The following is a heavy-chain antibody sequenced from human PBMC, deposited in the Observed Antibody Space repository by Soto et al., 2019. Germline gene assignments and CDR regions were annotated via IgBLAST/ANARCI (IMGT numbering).Heavy chain of an antibody. D-gene: IGHD5-12*01. CDR1: GFTFSDYY. CDR3: AGGLVDNIDCYYYGMDV. Sequence: QVQLVESGGGLVKPGGSLRLSCAASGFTFSDYYISWIRQAPGKGLEWVSYISSSGSTIYYADSVKGRCTISRDNAKNPLYLQMHSVRAEDTAVYYWAGGLVDNIDCYYYGMDVWGQGTTVTVSS. CDR2: ISSSGSTI. V-gene: IGHV3-11*01. J-gene: IGHJ6*02.